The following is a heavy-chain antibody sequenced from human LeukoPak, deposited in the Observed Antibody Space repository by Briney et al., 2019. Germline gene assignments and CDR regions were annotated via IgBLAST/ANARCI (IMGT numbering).Heavy chain of an antibody. V-gene: IGHV3-23*01. CDR3: AKDRSQLLDPFDY. CDR1: GFTFSSYA. CDR2: ISGGGGST. D-gene: IGHD2-2*01. Sequence: GGSLRLSCAASGFTFSSYAMSWVRQAPGKGLEWVSAISGGGGSTYYADSVKGRFTISRDNSKNTLYLQMNSLRAEDTAVYYCAKDRSQLLDPFDYWGQGTLVTVSS. J-gene: IGHJ4*02.